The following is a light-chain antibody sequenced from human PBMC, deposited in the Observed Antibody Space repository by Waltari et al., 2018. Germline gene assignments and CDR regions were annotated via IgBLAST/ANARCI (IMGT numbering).Light chain of an antibody. J-gene: IGKJ1*01. V-gene: IGKV4-1*01. CDR1: QSVLYSSNNKNY. CDR3: QHYYSTPPT. CDR2: WAS. Sequence: DIVMTQSPDSLAVSLGERATINCKSSQSVLYSSNNKNYLAWYQQKPGQPPKLLICWASIRESGVPDRFSGSGSGTAFTLTISSLQAEDVAVYYCQHYYSTPPTFGQGTKVEIK.